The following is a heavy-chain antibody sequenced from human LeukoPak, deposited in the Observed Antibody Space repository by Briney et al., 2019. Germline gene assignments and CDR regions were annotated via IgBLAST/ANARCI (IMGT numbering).Heavy chain of an antibody. Sequence: PGRSLRLSCVASGFAFSSYTMHWVRQAPGKGLEWVAGISYDGSNKYYGDSVKGRFTISRDNPNNTLYLQMNSLKPEDTAVYYCASIPPYDTSGYYCDYWGQGTLVTVSS. CDR1: GFAFSSYT. CDR3: ASIPPYDTSGYYCDY. CDR2: ISYDGSNK. D-gene: IGHD3-22*01. V-gene: IGHV3-30-3*01. J-gene: IGHJ4*02.